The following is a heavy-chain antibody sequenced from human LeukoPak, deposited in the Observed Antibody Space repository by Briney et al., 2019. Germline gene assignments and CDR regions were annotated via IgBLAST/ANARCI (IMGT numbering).Heavy chain of an antibody. CDR1: GYTFTGYY. J-gene: IGHJ5*02. Sequence: ASVKVSCKASGYTFTGYYMHWVRQAPGQGLEWMGWINPNSGGTNYAQKFQGRVTMTRDTSISTAYMELSRLRSDDTAVYYCARVVVAATHFYWFDPWGQGTLVTVSS. CDR2: INPNSGGT. V-gene: IGHV1-2*02. D-gene: IGHD2-15*01. CDR3: ARVVVAATHFYWFDP.